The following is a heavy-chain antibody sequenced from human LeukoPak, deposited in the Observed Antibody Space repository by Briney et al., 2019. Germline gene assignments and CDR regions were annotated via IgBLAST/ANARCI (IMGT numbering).Heavy chain of an antibody. Sequence: PGGSLRLSCAASGFTFSGYAMSWVRQAPGKGLEWVSAISGSGGSTYYADSVKGRFTISRDNSKNTLYLQMNSLRAEDTAVYYCAKDRVPASSDYYYYGMDVWGQGTTVTVSS. J-gene: IGHJ6*02. CDR3: AKDRVPASSDYYYYGMDV. CDR1: GFTFSGYA. CDR2: ISGSGGST. D-gene: IGHD6-6*01. V-gene: IGHV3-23*01.